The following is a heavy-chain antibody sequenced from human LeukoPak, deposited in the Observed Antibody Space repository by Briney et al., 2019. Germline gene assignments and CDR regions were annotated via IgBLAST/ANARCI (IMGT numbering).Heavy chain of an antibody. Sequence: SETLSLTCTVSGYSISSGYYWGWIRQPPGQGLEWIGSIYHSGSTYYNPSLKSRVTISVDTSKNQFSLKLSSVTAADTAVYYCAREMLREKGVLNYWGQGTLVTVSS. V-gene: IGHV4-38-2*02. D-gene: IGHD3-16*01. J-gene: IGHJ4*02. CDR3: AREMLREKGVLNY. CDR1: GYSISSGYY. CDR2: IYHSGST.